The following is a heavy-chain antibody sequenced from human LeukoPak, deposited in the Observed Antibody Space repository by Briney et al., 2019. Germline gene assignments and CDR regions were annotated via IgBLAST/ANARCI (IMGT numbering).Heavy chain of an antibody. CDR2: IYTSGST. Sequence: NPSETLSLTCTVSGGSISSYYWSWIRQPPGKGLEWIGYIYTSGSTNYNPSLKSRVTISVDTSKNQFSLKLSSVTAADTAVYCCARHVAYSSGWYVAFDYWGQGTLVTVSS. CDR1: GGSISSYY. D-gene: IGHD6-19*01. V-gene: IGHV4-4*09. CDR3: ARHVAYSSGWYVAFDY. J-gene: IGHJ4*02.